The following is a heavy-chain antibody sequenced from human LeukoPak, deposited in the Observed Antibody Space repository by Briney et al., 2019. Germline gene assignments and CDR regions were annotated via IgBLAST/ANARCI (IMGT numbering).Heavy chain of an antibody. V-gene: IGHV3-23*01. CDR2: ISSRGELT. Sequence: GGSLRLSCAASGFMFNIYAMGWVRQAPGKGLEWVSSISSRGELTFYADSVKGRFTISRDNFSNILYLQMSSLKAEDTAIYYCAKDRPNYYGSEGHYYRRDGDYWGQGTLVTVSS. J-gene: IGHJ4*02. CDR3: AKDRPNYYGSEGHYYRRDGDY. D-gene: IGHD3-10*01. CDR1: GFMFNIYA.